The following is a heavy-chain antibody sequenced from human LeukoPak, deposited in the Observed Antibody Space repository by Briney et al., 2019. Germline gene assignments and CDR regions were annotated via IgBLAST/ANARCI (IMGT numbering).Heavy chain of an antibody. Sequence: GESLKISCKGSGFSFNMYWIGWVRQMPGKGLEWMGRIDPSDSYTNYWPSFQGHVTISADKSISTAYLQWSSLKASDTAMYYCASSPSSSGYSDYGYNYYWGQGTLVTVSS. CDR2: IDPSDSYT. J-gene: IGHJ4*02. D-gene: IGHD5-12*01. CDR1: GFSFNMYW. V-gene: IGHV5-10-1*01. CDR3: ASSPSSSGYSDYGYNYY.